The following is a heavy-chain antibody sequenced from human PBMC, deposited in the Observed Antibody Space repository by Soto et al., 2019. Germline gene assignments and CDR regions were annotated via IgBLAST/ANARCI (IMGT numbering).Heavy chain of an antibody. CDR3: ARERPDGARLDP. CDR2: IYHSGST. Sequence: SETLSLTCTVSGGSISSGGYYWSWIRQPPGKGLEWIGYIYHSGSTYYNPSLKSRVTISVDTSKNQSSLKLSSVTAAATAVYYCARERPDGARLDPWGQGTLVTVSS. D-gene: IGHD6-6*01. V-gene: IGHV4-30-4*01. CDR1: GGSISSGGYY. J-gene: IGHJ5*02.